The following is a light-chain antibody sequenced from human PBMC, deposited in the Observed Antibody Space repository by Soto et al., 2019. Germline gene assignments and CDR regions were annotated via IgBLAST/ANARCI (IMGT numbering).Light chain of an antibody. Sequence: DIQMTQSPSSLSVSVGDRVTITCRASQTISASLNWFQQKAGKSPQLLIHGASNLQTGVPSRFSGSGSGTDFTLTITDLQTEDSATYFCQQGFSPVLTVGGGTKVDI. CDR1: QTISAS. CDR2: GAS. V-gene: IGKV1-39*01. J-gene: IGKJ4*01. CDR3: QQGFSPVLT.